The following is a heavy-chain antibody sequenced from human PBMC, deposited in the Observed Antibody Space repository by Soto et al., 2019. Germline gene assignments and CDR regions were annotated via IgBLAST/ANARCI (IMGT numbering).Heavy chain of an antibody. Sequence: ASVKVSCKASGYTFTSYGIHWVRQAPGQRLEWTGWINAGNGNTKYSEKFQGRVTITRDTSASTAYLELSSLRSEDTAVYYCARDPNDSSAYYRNYYYGMDVWGQGTTVTVSS. D-gene: IGHD3-22*01. J-gene: IGHJ6*02. CDR2: INAGNGNT. V-gene: IGHV1-3*01. CDR1: GYTFTSYG. CDR3: ARDPNDSSAYYRNYYYGMDV.